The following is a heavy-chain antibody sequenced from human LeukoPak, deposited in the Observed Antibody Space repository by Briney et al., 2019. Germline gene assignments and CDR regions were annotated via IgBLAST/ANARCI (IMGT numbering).Heavy chain of an antibody. J-gene: IGHJ4*02. CDR3: ARHKDGGSWPLDY. CDR2: IHYTGRT. Sequence: PSETLSLTCTVSGRSISGYYWSWIRQPPGKTLEWIAHIHYTGRTTYNPSLQSRVTLSLNTSRNQFSLNLDSVSATDTAVYYCARHKDGGSWPLDYWGAGTLVTVSS. V-gene: IGHV4-59*08. D-gene: IGHD1-26*01. CDR1: GRSISGYY.